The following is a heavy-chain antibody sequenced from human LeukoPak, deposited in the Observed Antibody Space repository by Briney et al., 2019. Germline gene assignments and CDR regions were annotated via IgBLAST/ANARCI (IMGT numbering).Heavy chain of an antibody. CDR1: GFSISRGYY. CDR3: VRDVPSGYFDY. D-gene: IGHD3-22*01. CDR2: VDHTGRT. J-gene: IGHJ4*02. V-gene: IGHV4-38-2*02. Sequence: PSETLSLTCSVSGFSISRGYYWGWIRQSPGKGLEWIGSVDHTGRTFYYPSLTSRVTISVDTSKNQFSLKLSSVTAADTAVYFCVRDVPSGYFDYWGQGTLVTVSS.